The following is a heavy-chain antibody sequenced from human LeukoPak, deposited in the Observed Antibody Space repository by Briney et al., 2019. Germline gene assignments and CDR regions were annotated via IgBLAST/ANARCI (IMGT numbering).Heavy chain of an antibody. V-gene: IGHV4-59*08. J-gene: IGHJ1*01. CDR3: ARLGNAAVANPPH. CDR1: SGSISSYY. Sequence: KSSETLSLTCTVSSGSISSYYWSWIRQPPGKRLEWIGYIYYSGSTNYNPSLKSRITISIDTSKNQFSLKLSSVTAADTAVYYCARLGNAAVANPPHWGQGTLVTVSS. CDR2: IYYSGST. D-gene: IGHD6-19*01.